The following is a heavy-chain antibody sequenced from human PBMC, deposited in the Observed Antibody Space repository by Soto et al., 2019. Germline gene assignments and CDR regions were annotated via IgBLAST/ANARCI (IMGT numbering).Heavy chain of an antibody. CDR2: INHSGST. V-gene: IGHV4-34*01. CDR1: GGSFSGYY. J-gene: IGHJ4*02. Sequence: QVQLQQWGAGLLKPSETLSLTCAVYGGSFSGYYWSWIRQPPGKGLEWIGEINHSGSTNYNPSLKTRVTISVDTSKNQFSLKLSSVTAADTAVYYCARGDYYGSGSYPYWGQGTLVTVSS. CDR3: ARGDYYGSGSYPY. D-gene: IGHD3-10*01.